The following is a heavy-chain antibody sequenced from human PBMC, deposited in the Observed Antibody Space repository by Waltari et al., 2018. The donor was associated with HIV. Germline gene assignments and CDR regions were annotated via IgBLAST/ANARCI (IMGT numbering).Heavy chain of an antibody. CDR3: ARTTTWNAGGRFDY. CDR2: IYYTGST. J-gene: IGHJ4*02. CDR1: DGSISDFY. D-gene: IGHD1-1*01. V-gene: IGHV4-59*01. Sequence: QVHLQESGPGLVKPSGTLSLTCTVSDGSISDFYWSWIRQPPGKGLEWIGNIYYTGSTNYNPSLKSRVTISLDTSNNQFSLKLNSVTAADTAVYFCARTTTWNAGGRFDYWGQGTLVTVSS.